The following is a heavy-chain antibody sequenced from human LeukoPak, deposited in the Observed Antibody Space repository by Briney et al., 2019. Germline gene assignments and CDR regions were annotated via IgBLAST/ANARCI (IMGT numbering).Heavy chain of an antibody. CDR1: GFIFSSYG. J-gene: IGHJ5*02. CDR2: IRYDGSDK. V-gene: IGHV3-30*02. Sequence: GSLRPSCAASGFIFSSYGMHWVRQAPGKGLEWVAFIRYDGSDKFYADSVKGRFTISRDNSKNTLYLQMSSLRADDTAVYYCAARPYCTTATCPKTNWFDPWGQGTLVTVSS. D-gene: IGHD2-8*01. CDR3: AARPYCTTATCPKTNWFDP.